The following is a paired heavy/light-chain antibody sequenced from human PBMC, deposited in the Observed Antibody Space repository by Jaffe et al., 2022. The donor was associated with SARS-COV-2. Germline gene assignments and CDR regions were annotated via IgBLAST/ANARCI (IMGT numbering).Light chain of an antibody. CDR1: NIGKKD. CDR3: QVWDSNTGV. Sequence: SYELIQPPSVSVALGQTARITCEGNNIGKKDVHWYQQKPGQAPELVMYRNTNRPSGMPERFSASNSGNTATLTISRAQAGDEADYYCQVWDSNTGVFGGGTDLTVL. V-gene: IGLV3-9*01. CDR2: RNT. J-gene: IGLJ3*02.
Heavy chain of an antibody. CDR1: GFTFSNDA. V-gene: IGHV3-23*01. CDR3: ARAPTTVTPPIVY. Sequence: VQLLESGGGLVQPGGSLRLSCVASGFTFSNDAINWVRQAPGKGLEWVSVIGGSGASTFYADSVKGRFTISRDNWKNTALLHMKSLRAEDTAVYYCARAPTTVTPPIVYWGQGTLVIVSS. J-gene: IGHJ4*02. CDR2: IGGSGAST. D-gene: IGHD4-17*01.